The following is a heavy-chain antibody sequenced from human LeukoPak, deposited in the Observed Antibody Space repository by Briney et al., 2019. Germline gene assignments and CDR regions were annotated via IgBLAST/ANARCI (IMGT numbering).Heavy chain of an antibody. CDR2: ISGSGGST. D-gene: IGHD3-3*01. CDR1: GFTFSSYA. Sequence: GGSLRLSCAASGFTFSSYAMSWVRQAPGKGLEWVSAISGSGGSTYYADSVKGRFTISRDNSKNTLYLQMNSLRAEDTAVYYCAKETYYDFWSGYIGGMDVWGQGTTVTVSS. V-gene: IGHV3-23*01. CDR3: AKETYYDFWSGYIGGMDV. J-gene: IGHJ6*02.